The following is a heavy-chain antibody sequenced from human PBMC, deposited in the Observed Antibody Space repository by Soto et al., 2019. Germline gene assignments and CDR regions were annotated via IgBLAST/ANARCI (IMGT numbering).Heavy chain of an antibody. J-gene: IGHJ3*02. V-gene: IGHV5-51*01. Sequence: GEALGISFKGSGYSFTSYWIGWVRQMPGKGLEWMGIIYRGDSDTRYSPSFQGQVTISADKSISTAYLPWSSLKASDTAMYYCARPRSPMFRGHDAFDIWGQGTMVTVSS. CDR1: GYSFTSYW. CDR3: ARPRSPMFRGHDAFDI. CDR2: IYRGDSDT. D-gene: IGHD3-10*01.